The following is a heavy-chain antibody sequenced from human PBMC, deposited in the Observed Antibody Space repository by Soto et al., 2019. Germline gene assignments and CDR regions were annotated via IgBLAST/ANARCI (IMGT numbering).Heavy chain of an antibody. CDR2: IYYSGST. CDR3: AASYYYDSSGYSFSFPFDY. V-gene: IGHV4-39*01. J-gene: IGHJ4*02. Sequence: PSETLSLTCTVSGGSISSSSYYWGWIRQPPGKGLEWIGSIYYSGSTYYNPSLKSRVTISVDTSKNQFSLKLSSVTAADTAVYYCAASYYYDSSGYSFSFPFDYWAQGTLVTVSS. D-gene: IGHD3-22*01. CDR1: GGSISSSSYY.